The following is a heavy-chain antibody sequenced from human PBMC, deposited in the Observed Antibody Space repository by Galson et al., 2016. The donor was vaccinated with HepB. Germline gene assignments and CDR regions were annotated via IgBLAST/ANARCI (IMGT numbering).Heavy chain of an antibody. J-gene: IGHJ4*02. CDR3: ARDRTGFDY. CDR2: IYWDDDK. D-gene: IGHD2-8*02. Sequence: PALVKPTQTLTLTCTFSGFSLSTSGVGVGWIRQPPGKALEWLGIIYWDDDKRYSPSLKSRLTITKDTSKNQVVLTMTNMDPADTATYYCARDRTGFDYWGRGTLVTVSS. V-gene: IGHV2-5*02. CDR1: GFSLSTSGVG.